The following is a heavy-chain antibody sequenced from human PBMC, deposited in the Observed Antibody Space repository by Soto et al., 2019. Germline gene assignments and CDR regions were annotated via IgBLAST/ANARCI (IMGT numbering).Heavy chain of an antibody. D-gene: IGHD1-1*01. CDR1: GGSFSSGSYY. CDR2: IYYSGST. Sequence: SEPLSLTCTVSGGSFSSGSYYWSWMRQPPGKGLEWIGYIYYSGSTNYNPSLKSRVTISVDTSKNQFSLKLSSVTAADTAVYYCARDALTTGTTYAFDIWGQGTMVTVSS. CDR3: ARDALTTGTTYAFDI. J-gene: IGHJ3*02. V-gene: IGHV4-61*01.